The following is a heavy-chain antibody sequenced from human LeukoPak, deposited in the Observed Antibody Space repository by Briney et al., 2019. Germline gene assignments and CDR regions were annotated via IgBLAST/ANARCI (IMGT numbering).Heavy chain of an antibody. D-gene: IGHD3-3*02. CDR2: ISWNGLSS. J-gene: IGHJ4*02. V-gene: IGHV3-20*04. Sequence: GGSLRLSCTASGFTFDDYGMSWVRQVPGKGLEWVSGISWNGLSSSYADSVRGRFTISRDNGKDSVFLQMNSLRADDTAVYYCARDGAFRIYDYWGQGTLVTVSS. CDR1: GFTFDDYG. CDR3: ARDGAFRIYDY.